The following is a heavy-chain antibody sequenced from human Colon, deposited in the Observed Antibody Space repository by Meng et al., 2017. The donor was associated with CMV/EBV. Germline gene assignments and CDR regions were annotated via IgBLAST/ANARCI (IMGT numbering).Heavy chain of an antibody. Sequence: EVQLVESGGGLVQPGGSLRRTCAGSGFTFSSYYMSWLRQAPGKGLEWVANMNQDGSEIHYVDSVKGRFSISRDNAKNSLYLEMNRLRVEDTAVYYCTRDDGLEPRAYWGQGTLVTVSS. CDR1: GFTFSSYY. V-gene: IGHV3-7*01. J-gene: IGHJ4*02. D-gene: IGHD1-14*01. CDR3: TRDDGLEPRAY. CDR2: MNQDGSEI.